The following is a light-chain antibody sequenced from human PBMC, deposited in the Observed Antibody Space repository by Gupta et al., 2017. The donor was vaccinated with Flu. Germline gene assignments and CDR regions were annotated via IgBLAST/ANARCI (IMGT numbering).Light chain of an antibody. CDR2: AAS. J-gene: IGKJ1*01. V-gene: IGKV1-8*01. Sequence: AIRMTQSPSSFSASTGDRVTITCRASQGISSYLAWYQQKPGKAPKLLIYAASTLQSGVPSRFSGSGSGTDFTLTISCLQSEDFATYYCQQYYSYPPWTFGQGTKVEIE. CDR3: QQYYSYPPWT. CDR1: QGISSY.